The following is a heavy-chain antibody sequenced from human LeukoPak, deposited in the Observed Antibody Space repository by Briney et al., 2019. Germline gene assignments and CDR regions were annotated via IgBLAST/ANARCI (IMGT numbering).Heavy chain of an antibody. V-gene: IGHV3-74*01. CDR2: ISTDGSTT. J-gene: IGHJ4*02. D-gene: IGHD4-17*01. CDR3: ARGCYGDYVCLDN. Sequence: GGSLSLSCAASGFTSSSYWMHWVRQAPGKGLVWVSRISTDGSTTNYADSVRGRFTISRDNAEKTLYLQMNSLRGDDTAVYYCARGCYGDYVCLDNWGQGALVTVSS. CDR1: GFTSSSYW.